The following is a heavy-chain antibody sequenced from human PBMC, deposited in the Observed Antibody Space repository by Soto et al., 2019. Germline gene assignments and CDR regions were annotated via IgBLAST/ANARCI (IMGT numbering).Heavy chain of an antibody. CDR1: GYTFKSHW. V-gene: IGHV5-51*01. J-gene: IGHJ4*02. Sequence: GESLEISCQCSGYTFKSHWIGWVRQMPGKGLEWMGLIYAGDSDTRYSPSFQGQVTISADKSISTTYLQWSSLQASDIAMYYCAPLSPLGKRGYSYAHGIDYWVQGTLVTV. CDR2: IYAGDSDT. D-gene: IGHD5-18*01. CDR3: APLSPLGKRGYSYAHGIDY.